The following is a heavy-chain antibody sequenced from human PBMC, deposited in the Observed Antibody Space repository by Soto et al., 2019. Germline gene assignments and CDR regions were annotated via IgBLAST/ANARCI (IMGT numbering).Heavy chain of an antibody. CDR3: ARCYYGSGSYYNLGLGMDV. J-gene: IGHJ6*02. CDR2: IIPIFGTA. V-gene: IGHV1-69*13. CDR1: GGTFSSYA. Sequence: ASVKVSCKASGGTFSSYAISWVRQAPGQGLEWMGGIIPIFGTANYAQKFQGRVTITADESTSTAYMELSSLRSEDTAVYYCARCYYGSGSYYNLGLGMDVWGQGTTVTV. D-gene: IGHD3-10*01.